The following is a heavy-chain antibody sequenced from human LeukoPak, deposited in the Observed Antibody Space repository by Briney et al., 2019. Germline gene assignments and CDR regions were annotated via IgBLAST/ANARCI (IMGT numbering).Heavy chain of an antibody. D-gene: IGHD1-26*01. V-gene: IGHV3-21*01. CDR2: ISSSSSYI. CDR1: GFTFSSYS. CDR3: ARLALSGSYDAFDI. Sequence: GGSLRLSCAASGFTFSSYSMNWVRQAPGKGLEWVSSISSSSSYIYYADSVKGRFTISRDNAKNSLYLQMNSLRDEDTAVYYCARLALSGSYDAFDIWGQGTMVTVSS. J-gene: IGHJ3*02.